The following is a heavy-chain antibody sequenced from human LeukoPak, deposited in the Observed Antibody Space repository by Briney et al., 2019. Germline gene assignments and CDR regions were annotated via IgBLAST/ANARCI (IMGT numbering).Heavy chain of an antibody. Sequence: APVKVSCKASGYTFTGYYVHWVRQAPGQGLEWMGWINFNSGGTNYAQNFQGRVTMTWDTSISTAYMELSRLRSDDTAVYYCARDWDLYCAFDIWGQGTMVTVSS. CDR1: GYTFTGYY. CDR2: INFNSGGT. J-gene: IGHJ3*02. V-gene: IGHV1-2*02. D-gene: IGHD1-26*01. CDR3: ARDWDLYCAFDI.